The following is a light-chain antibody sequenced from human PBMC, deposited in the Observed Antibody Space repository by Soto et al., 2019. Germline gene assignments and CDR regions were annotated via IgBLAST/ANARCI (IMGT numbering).Light chain of an antibody. CDR2: TTS. J-gene: IGKJ1*01. Sequence: DIQVTQSPSSLSASVGDRVNITCRASQSIASYLNWFQQKPGKAPRLLIYTTSRLQSGVPSRFSGSGSGKDFALTISSLQPEDFAVYYCQHCYDTQWTFGQGTKVDIK. CDR3: QHCYDTQWT. V-gene: IGKV1-39*01. CDR1: QSIASY.